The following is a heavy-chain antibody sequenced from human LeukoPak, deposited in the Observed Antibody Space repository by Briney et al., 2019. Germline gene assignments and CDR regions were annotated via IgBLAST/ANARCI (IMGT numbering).Heavy chain of an antibody. V-gene: IGHV5-51*01. CDR2: IYPGDSDT. J-gene: IGHJ4*02. CDR1: EYSFTSYW. CDR3: ARQGKTADRGVDY. Sequence: GESLKISCKGSEYSFTSYWIGWVRQMPGKGLEWMGIIYPGDSDTRYSPSFQGQVTISADKSISTAYLQWSSLKASDTAMYYCARQGKTADRGVDYWGQGTLVTVSS. D-gene: IGHD3-22*01.